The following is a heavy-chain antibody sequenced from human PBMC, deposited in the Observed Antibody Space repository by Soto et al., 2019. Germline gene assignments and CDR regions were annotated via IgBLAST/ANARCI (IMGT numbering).Heavy chain of an antibody. J-gene: IGHJ3*02. V-gene: IGHV4-61*01. Sequence: SETLSLTCTVSSGSVSSGSYYWSWIRQPPGKGLEWIGYIYYSGSTNYNPSLKSRVTISVDTSKNQFSLKLSSVTAADTAVYYCARVVKNYYDSSGAPGAFDIWGQGTMVTVSS. CDR3: ARVVKNYYDSSGAPGAFDI. CDR1: SGSVSSGSYY. CDR2: IYYSGST. D-gene: IGHD3-22*01.